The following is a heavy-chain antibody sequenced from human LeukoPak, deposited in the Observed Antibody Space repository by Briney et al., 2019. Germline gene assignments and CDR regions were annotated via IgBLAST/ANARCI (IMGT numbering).Heavy chain of an antibody. CDR3: AREQGWTKKYYGMDV. V-gene: IGHV3-7*01. CDR2: IKLDGSEK. D-gene: IGHD3/OR15-3a*01. Sequence: GGSLRLSCVASGFTFGKYWMSWVRQAPGKGLEWVANIKLDGSEKNYVDSVKGRFIISRDNAKNALYLHMSSLRAEDTAVYYCAREQGWTKKYYGMDVWGQGTTVTVSS. CDR1: GFTFGKYW. J-gene: IGHJ6*02.